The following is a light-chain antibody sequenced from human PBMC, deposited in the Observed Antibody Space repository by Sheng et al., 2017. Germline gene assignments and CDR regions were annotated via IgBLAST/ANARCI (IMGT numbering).Light chain of an antibody. CDR1: RLQHRRQY. Sequence: QSVLTQPPSTSGTPGQSVTVSCSGGRLQHRRQYRTLVPATARSGPKLLIYSNNLRPSGVPDRFSGSKSGTSASLAISGLQSEDEADYYCSVWDDSLNGYVFGTGTKVTVL. CDR2: SNN. CDR3: SVWDDSLNGYV. V-gene: IGLV1-44*01. J-gene: IGLJ1*01.